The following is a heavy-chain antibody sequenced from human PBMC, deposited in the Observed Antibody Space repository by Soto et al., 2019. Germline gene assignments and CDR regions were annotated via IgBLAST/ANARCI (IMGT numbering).Heavy chain of an antibody. J-gene: IGHJ4*02. D-gene: IGHD3-22*01. V-gene: IGHV4-30-2*01. Sequence: PSETLSLTCAVSGGSISSGGYSWSWIRQPPGKGLEWIGYIYRSGSAYYNPSLKSRVTISVDRSKNQFSLKLSSVTAADTAVYYCARTPGGSSGYYYLDYWGQGTLVTVSS. CDR2: IYRSGSA. CDR3: ARTPGGSSGYYYLDY. CDR1: GGSISSGGYS.